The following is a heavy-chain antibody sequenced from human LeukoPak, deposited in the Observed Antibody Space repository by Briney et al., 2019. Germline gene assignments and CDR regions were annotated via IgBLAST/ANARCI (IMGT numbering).Heavy chain of an antibody. J-gene: IGHJ4*02. CDR2: IYSDNT. CDR3: ARRAGAYSHPYDY. CDR1: GFTVSSNS. D-gene: IGHD4/OR15-4a*01. V-gene: IGHV3-53*01. Sequence: GGSLRLSCAASGFTVSSNSMSWVRQAPGKGLEWVSFIYSDNTHYSDSVKGRFTISRDNSKNTLYLQMNSLRVEDTAVYYCARRAGAYSHPYDYWGQGILVTVSS.